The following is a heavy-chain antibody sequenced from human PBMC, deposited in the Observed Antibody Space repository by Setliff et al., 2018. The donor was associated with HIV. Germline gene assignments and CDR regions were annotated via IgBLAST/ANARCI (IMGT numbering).Heavy chain of an antibody. CDR1: GASISTYY. J-gene: IGHJ4*02. D-gene: IGHD1-1*01. CDR3: ARAGRYTAFWGFDY. Sequence: PSETLSLTCVVSGASISTYYWSWVRQSSGESLEWIGNIYYTGTTNYNPSLKSRVTISVDTSKNQFSLTLRTVTAADTAVYYCARAGRYTAFWGFDYWGQGAQVTVSS. V-gene: IGHV4-59*01. CDR2: IYYTGTT.